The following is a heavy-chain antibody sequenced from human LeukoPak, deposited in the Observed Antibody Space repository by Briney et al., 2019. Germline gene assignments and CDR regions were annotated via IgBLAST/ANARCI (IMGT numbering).Heavy chain of an antibody. CDR3: AKDLLGSYYPWY. Sequence: GGSLRLSCAASEFTFSSYGMHWVRQAPGKGLEWVAFIRYDGSNKYYADSVKGRFTVSRDNSKNTLYLQMNSLRAEDTAVYYCAKDLLGSYYPWYWGQGTLVTVSS. J-gene: IGHJ4*02. CDR2: IRYDGSNK. CDR1: EFTFSSYG. D-gene: IGHD1-26*01. V-gene: IGHV3-30*02.